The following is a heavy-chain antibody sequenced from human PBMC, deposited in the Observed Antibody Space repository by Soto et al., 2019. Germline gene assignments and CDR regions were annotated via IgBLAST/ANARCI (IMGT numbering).Heavy chain of an antibody. D-gene: IGHD3-9*01. CDR3: ATLAKYDILTGYYPC. J-gene: IGHJ4*02. Sequence: EVQLVESGGGLVQPGGSLRLSCAASGFTISSNYMSWVRQAPGKGLEWVSVIYSGGNTYYADSVKGRFTISRDNSKNTPYLQVNSLRADDTAVYYCATLAKYDILTGYYPCWGQGTLVTVSS. V-gene: IGHV3-66*01. CDR2: IYSGGNT. CDR1: GFTISSNY.